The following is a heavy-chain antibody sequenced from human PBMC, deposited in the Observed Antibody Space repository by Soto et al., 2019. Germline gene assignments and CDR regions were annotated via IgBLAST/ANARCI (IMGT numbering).Heavy chain of an antibody. CDR1: GGSISSYY. J-gene: IGHJ3*02. Sequence: KASETLSLTCTVSGGSISSYYWSWIRQPPGKGLEWIGYIYYSGSTNYNPSLKSRVTISVDTSKNQFSLKLSSVTAADTAVYYCARHHPDYGDYVDAFDIWGQGTMVTVSS. V-gene: IGHV4-59*08. CDR2: IYYSGST. CDR3: ARHHPDYGDYVDAFDI. D-gene: IGHD4-17*01.